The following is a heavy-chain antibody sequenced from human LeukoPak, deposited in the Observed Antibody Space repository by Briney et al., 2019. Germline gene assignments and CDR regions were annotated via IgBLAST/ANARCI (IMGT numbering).Heavy chain of an antibody. V-gene: IGHV1-8*01. CDR1: GYTFTSYD. Sequence: ASVRVSCKASGYTFTSYDINWVRQATGQGLEWMGWMNPNSGNTGYAQKFQGRVTMTRDTSISTAYMELSSLRSEDTAVYYCARARSIVGATTAPGYWGQGTLVTVSS. CDR2: MNPNSGNT. CDR3: ARARSIVGATTAPGY. J-gene: IGHJ4*02. D-gene: IGHD1-26*01.